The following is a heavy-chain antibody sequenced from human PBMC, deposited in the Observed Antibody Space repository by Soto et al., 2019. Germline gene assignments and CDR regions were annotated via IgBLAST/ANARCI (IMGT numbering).Heavy chain of an antibody. CDR3: ARAEVPQWFTKGYYGMDV. CDR2: INHSGST. Sequence: KPSETLSLTCAVYGGSFSGYYWSWIRQPPGKGLEWIGEINHSGSTNYNPSLKSRVTISVDTSKNQLSLRLSSVTAADTAVYYCARAEVPQWFTKGYYGMDVWGQGTTVTVS. D-gene: IGHD2-8*01. CDR1: GGSFSGYY. V-gene: IGHV4-34*01. J-gene: IGHJ6*02.